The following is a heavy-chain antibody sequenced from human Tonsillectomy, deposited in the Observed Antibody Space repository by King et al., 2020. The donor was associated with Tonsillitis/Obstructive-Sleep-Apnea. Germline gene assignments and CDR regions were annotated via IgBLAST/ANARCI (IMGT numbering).Heavy chain of an antibody. J-gene: IGHJ6*02. Sequence: VQLQESGPGLVKPSETLSLPCTVSGGSISSSYWSWIRQPLGKGLEWIGYIHYSGSTSYNPSLKSRVIISVDTSKNQFSLNLSSVTAADTAVYYCARGDSSDYYYCMDVWGQGTTVTVSS. CDR3: ARGDSSDYYYCMDV. D-gene: IGHD5-18*01. CDR1: GGSISSSY. V-gene: IGHV4-59*01. CDR2: IHYSGST.